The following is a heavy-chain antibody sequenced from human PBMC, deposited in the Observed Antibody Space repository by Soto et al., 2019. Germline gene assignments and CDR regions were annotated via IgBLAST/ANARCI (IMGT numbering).Heavy chain of an antibody. J-gene: IGHJ5*02. CDR1: GYTFTSYG. Sequence: ASVKVSCKASGYTFTSYGISWVRQAPGQGLEWMGWISAYNGNTNYAQKFQGRVTMTTDTSTRTGYMELRSLRSYDTAVYYCARDPLSIAVAGTNGLNPWGQGTLVTFSS. V-gene: IGHV1-18*01. D-gene: IGHD6-19*01. CDR3: ARDPLSIAVAGTNGLNP. CDR2: ISAYNGNT.